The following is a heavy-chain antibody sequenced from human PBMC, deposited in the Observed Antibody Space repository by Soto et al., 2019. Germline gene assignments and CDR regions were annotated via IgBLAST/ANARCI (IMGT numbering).Heavy chain of an antibody. CDR1: GYRFTTYG. Sequence: QVQLLQSGAEVKKPGASVKVSCKASGYRFTTYGITWVRLAPGQGLEWLGGISTYNGNTDYAQNLQDRCTMTTETSKSTAYMEVASLTSDDKAVYYCARGLGTNSLDVWGQGTTVTVSS. J-gene: IGHJ6*02. V-gene: IGHV1-18*04. D-gene: IGHD7-27*01. CDR2: ISTYNGNT. CDR3: ARGLGTNSLDV.